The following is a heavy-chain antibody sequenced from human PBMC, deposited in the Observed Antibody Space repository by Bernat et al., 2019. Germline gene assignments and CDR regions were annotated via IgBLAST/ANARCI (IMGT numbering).Heavy chain of an antibody. CDR1: GGSISSYY. CDR3: ARDHFTAKTGPEGWFDP. CDR2: IYYSGST. V-gene: IGHV4-59*01. J-gene: IGHJ5*02. Sequence: QVQLQESGPGLVKPSETLSLTCTVSGGSISSYYWSWIRQPPGKGLEWIGYIYYSGSTNYNPSLKSRVTISVDPSKNQFSLKLSSVTAADTAVYYCARDHFTAKTGPEGWFDPWGQGTLVTVSS. D-gene: IGHD3-3*02.